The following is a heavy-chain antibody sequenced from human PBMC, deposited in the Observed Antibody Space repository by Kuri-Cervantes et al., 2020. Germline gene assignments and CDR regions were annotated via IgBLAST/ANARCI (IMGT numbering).Heavy chain of an antibody. Sequence: ASVKVSCKASGYTFTSYYMHWVRQAPGQGLEWMGIINPSGGSTSYAQKFQGRVTMTRDTSTSTVYMELSSLRSEDTAVYYCARDRGRLESIVATLKYYYYGMDVWGQGTTVTISS. D-gene: IGHD5-12*01. CDR3: ARDRGRLESIVATLKYYYYGMDV. CDR1: GYTFTSYY. V-gene: IGHV1-46*01. CDR2: INPSGGST. J-gene: IGHJ6*02.